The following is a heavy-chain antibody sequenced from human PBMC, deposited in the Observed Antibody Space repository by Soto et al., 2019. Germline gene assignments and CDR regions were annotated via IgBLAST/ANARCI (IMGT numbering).Heavy chain of an antibody. Sequence: XGSLRLSCAAAGFTFSNAWMSWVRQAPGKGLEWVGRIKSKTDGGTTDYAAPVKGRFTISRDDSKNTLYLQMNSLKTEDTAVYYCTYYDFWSGYYYYGMDVWGQGTTVTVSS. J-gene: IGHJ6*02. CDR1: GFTFSNAW. CDR2: IKSKTDGGTT. CDR3: TYYDFWSGYYYYGMDV. D-gene: IGHD3-3*01. V-gene: IGHV3-15*01.